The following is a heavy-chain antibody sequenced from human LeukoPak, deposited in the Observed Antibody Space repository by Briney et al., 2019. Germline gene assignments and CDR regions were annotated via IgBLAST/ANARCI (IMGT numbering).Heavy chain of an antibody. V-gene: IGHV3-23*01. Sequence: GGSLRLSCAASGFTFSSYAMSWVRQAPGKGLEWVSAISGSGGSTYYADSVKGRFTISRDNSKNSLYLQMNSLRAEDTAVYYCARDNAVITGFDYWGQGTLVTVSS. CDR3: ARDNAVITGFDY. D-gene: IGHD3-22*01. J-gene: IGHJ4*02. CDR1: GFTFSSYA. CDR2: ISGSGGST.